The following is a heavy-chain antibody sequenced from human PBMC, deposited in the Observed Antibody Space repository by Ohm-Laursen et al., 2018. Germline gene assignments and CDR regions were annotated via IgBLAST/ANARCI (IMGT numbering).Heavy chain of an antibody. Sequence: GSLRLSCSASGFTFSSYGMSWVRQAPGKGLEWVSGISVSGGSAYYADSVKGRFTISRDNSKNTLYLQMNSLRAEDTAIYYCATLLYSAYAQGHYWGQGTLVTVSA. J-gene: IGHJ4*02. CDR3: ATLLYSAYAQGHY. V-gene: IGHV3-23*01. CDR2: ISVSGGSA. CDR1: GFTFSSYG. D-gene: IGHD5-12*01.